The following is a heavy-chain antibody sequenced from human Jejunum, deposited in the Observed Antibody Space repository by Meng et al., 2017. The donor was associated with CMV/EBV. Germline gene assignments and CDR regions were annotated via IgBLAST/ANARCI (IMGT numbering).Heavy chain of an antibody. CDR3: ATSPPYMDYDILTGYRYFQH. Sequence: SYTISWVRQAPGQGLEWMGRIIPILGIANYAQKFQGRVTITADKSTSTAYMELSSLRSEDTAVYYCATSPPYMDYDILTGYRYFQHWGQGTLVTVSS. D-gene: IGHD3-9*01. V-gene: IGHV1-69*02. CDR1: SYT. CDR2: IIPILGIA. J-gene: IGHJ1*01.